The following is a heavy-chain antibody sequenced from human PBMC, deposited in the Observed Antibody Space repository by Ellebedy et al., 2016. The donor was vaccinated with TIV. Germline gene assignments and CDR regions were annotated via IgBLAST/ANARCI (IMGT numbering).Heavy chain of an antibody. CDR3: ATDGGYGDYLSPTHAFVI. V-gene: IGHV3-7*01. CDR1: GFSFRSYW. CDR2: IKQDGSEK. D-gene: IGHD4-17*01. Sequence: GESLKISCGASGFSFRSYWMTWVRQAPGKGLEWVANIKQDGSEKYYVDSVKGRFTISRDNAKNSLYLHLNSLRAEDTAMYYCATDGGYGDYLSPTHAFVIWGQGTMVTVSS. J-gene: IGHJ3*02.